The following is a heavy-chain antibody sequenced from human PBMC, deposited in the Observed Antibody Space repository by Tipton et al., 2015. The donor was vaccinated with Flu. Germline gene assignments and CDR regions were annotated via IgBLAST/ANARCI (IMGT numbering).Heavy chain of an antibody. CDR3: ARDSAGGLERPDY. Sequence: RSLRLSCTASGFTFSNYGIHWVRQAPGKGLEWVALIWYDGSNKFYADSVRGRFTISRDNSKNTVYLEMDSLRAEDTAFYHCARDSAGGLERPDYWGQGTLVTVSS. J-gene: IGHJ4*02. D-gene: IGHD1-1*01. CDR2: IWYDGSNK. CDR1: GFTFSNYG. V-gene: IGHV3-33*01.